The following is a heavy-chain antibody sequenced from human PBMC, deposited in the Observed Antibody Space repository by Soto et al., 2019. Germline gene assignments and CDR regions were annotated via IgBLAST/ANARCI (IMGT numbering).Heavy chain of an antibody. Sequence: EVQLLESGGGLVQPGGSLRLSCAASGFTFSSYAMSWVRQAPGKGLEWVSAISGSGGSTYYADSVKGRFTISRDNSKNTLYLQMDRLRGEDTGVYYCAKDRGDYVWGSYRYTWFDYWGQGTLVTVSS. V-gene: IGHV3-23*01. CDR2: ISGSGGST. D-gene: IGHD3-16*02. J-gene: IGHJ4*02. CDR1: GFTFSSYA. CDR3: AKDRGDYVWGSYRYTWFDY.